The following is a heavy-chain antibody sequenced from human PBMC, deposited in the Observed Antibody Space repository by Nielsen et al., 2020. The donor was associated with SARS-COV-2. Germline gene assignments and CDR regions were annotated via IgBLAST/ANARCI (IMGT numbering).Heavy chain of an antibody. CDR3: ARGGGQQLVRCDY. Sequence: SETLSLTCTVSGGSISSGGYYWSWIRQHPGKGLEWIGYIYYSGSTYYNPSLKSRVTISVDTSKNQFSLKLSSVTAADTAVYYCARGGGQQLVRCDYWGQGTLVTVSS. D-gene: IGHD6-13*01. CDR2: IYYSGST. J-gene: IGHJ4*02. V-gene: IGHV4-31*03. CDR1: GGSISSGGYY.